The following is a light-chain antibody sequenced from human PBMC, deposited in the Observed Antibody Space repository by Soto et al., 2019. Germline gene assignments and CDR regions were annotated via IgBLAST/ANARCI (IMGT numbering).Light chain of an antibody. CDR1: QSVSSY. Sequence: EIVLTQSPATLSLSPGERATLSCRASQSVSSYLAWYQQKPGRAPRLLIYDASNRATGIPDRFSGSGSGTDFTLTISSLEPEDFAVYYCQQRSNWPPYTFGQPTKLEIK. V-gene: IGKV3-11*01. CDR2: DAS. CDR3: QQRSNWPPYT. J-gene: IGKJ2*01.